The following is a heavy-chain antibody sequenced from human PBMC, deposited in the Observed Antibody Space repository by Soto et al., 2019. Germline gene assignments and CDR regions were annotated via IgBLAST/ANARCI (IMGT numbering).Heavy chain of an antibody. V-gene: IGHV4-31*03. CDR3: ATDRNFEYFQH. J-gene: IGHJ1*01. CDR1: GGSISSGGYY. Sequence: QVQLQESGPGLVKPSQTLSLTCTVSGGSISSGGYYWSWIRQHPGKGLEWIGYIYYSGSTYYNPSLQSRVTISVDTSKNPFSLKLSSVTAADTAVYYCATDRNFEYFQHWGQGTLVTVSS. D-gene: IGHD4-4*01. CDR2: IYYSGST.